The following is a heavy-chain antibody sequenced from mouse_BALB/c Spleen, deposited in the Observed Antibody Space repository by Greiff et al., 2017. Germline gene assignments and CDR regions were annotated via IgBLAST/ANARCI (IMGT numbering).Heavy chain of an antibody. CDR2: IYPGDGDT. V-gene: IGHV1-87*01. CDR3: AVLRALYFDY. D-gene: IGHD1-1*01. CDR1: GYTFTSYW. Sequence: VQLQQSGAELARPGASVKLSCKASGYTFTSYWMQWVKQRPGQGLEWIGAIYPGDGDTRYTQKFKGKATLTADKSSSTAYMQLSSLASEDSAVYYCAVLRALYFDYWGQGTTLTVSS. J-gene: IGHJ2*01.